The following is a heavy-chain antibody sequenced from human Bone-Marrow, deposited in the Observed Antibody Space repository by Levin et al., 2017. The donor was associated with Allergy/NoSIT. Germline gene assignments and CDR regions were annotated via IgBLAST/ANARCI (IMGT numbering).Heavy chain of an antibody. D-gene: IGHD3-22*01. CDR3: AKQALDTTGYSWHGFFDL. CDR1: GFTFSSYA. CDR2: IGYSGGTT. V-gene: IGHV3-23*01. J-gene: IGHJ2*01. Sequence: PGGSLRLSCETSGFTFSSYAMSWVRQAPGKGLEWVSSIGYSGGTTYSADSVKGRFTISRDNSRNTVFLQMNSLRAEDSALYYCAKQALDTTGYSWHGFFDLWGRGTLVTVSS.